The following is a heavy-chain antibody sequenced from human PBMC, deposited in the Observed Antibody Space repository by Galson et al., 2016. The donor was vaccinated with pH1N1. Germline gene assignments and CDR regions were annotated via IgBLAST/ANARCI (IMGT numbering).Heavy chain of an antibody. CDR3: ARDVRISLWLPDF. J-gene: IGHJ4*02. CDR2: MSAYNGIT. V-gene: IGHV1-18*01. D-gene: IGHD5-18*01. Sequence: SVKVSCKASGYTFTNYGITWVRQAPGQGLEWMAWMSAYNGITNYAQKFQGRVTMATDISTNTAYMELRNLTSDDTAVYYCARDVRISLWLPDFWGQGTLVTVSS. CDR1: GYTFTNYG.